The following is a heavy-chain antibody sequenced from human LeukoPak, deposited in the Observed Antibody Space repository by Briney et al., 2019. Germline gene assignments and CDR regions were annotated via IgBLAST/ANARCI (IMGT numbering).Heavy chain of an antibody. J-gene: IGHJ3*02. CDR1: GCFFKSYW. CDR2: SDPSDSCS. V-gene: IGHV5-10-1*01. Sequence: GESLQIFCKGSGCFFKSYWISWVRQLPGKSLEWGVRSDPSDSCSNYSSSFQGHVTISADRSISTAYLQWSSLKASDTAMYYRGRHFTGTNPFDIRGQGTIVTVSS. D-gene: IGHD3-9*01. CDR3: GRHFTGTNPFDI.